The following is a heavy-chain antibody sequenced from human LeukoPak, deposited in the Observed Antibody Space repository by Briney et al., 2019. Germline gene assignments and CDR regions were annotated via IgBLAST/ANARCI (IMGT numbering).Heavy chain of an antibody. CDR1: GYTFTGYY. J-gene: IGHJ4*02. CDR2: INPNSGGT. CDR3: ARERSGSGSYDY. V-gene: IGHV1-2*02. D-gene: IGHD3-10*01. Sequence: ASVKVSCKASGYTFTGYYMHWVRQAPGQGLEWMGWINPNSGGTNYARKFQGRVTMTRDTSISTAYMELSRLRSDDTAVYYCARERSGSGSYDYWGQGTLVTVSS.